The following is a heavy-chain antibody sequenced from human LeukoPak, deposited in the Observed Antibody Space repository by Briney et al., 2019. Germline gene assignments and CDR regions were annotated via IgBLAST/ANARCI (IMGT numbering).Heavy chain of an antibody. CDR1: GYTFTSYG. J-gene: IGHJ5*02. D-gene: IGHD3-22*01. V-gene: IGHV1-18*01. Sequence: ASVTVSCKASGYTFTSYGISWVRQAPGQGLEWMGWISAYNGNTNYAQKLQGRVTMTTDTSTSTAYMELRSLRSDDTAVYYCARDLSYDSSGSNWFDPWGQGTLVTVSS. CDR2: ISAYNGNT. CDR3: ARDLSYDSSGSNWFDP.